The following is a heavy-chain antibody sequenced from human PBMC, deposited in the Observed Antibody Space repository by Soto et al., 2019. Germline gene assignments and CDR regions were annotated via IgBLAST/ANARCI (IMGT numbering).Heavy chain of an antibody. J-gene: IGHJ3*02. CDR1: GYTFTSYY. D-gene: IGHD3-22*01. V-gene: IGHV1-46*01. CDR2: INPSGGST. CDR3: ARDRGGYYDSSGYSNDAFDI. Sequence: GASVKVSCKASGYTFTSYYMHCVRQAPGQGLEWMGIINPSGGSTSYAQKFQGRVTMTRDTSTSTVYMELSSLRSEDTAVYYCARDRGGYYDSSGYSNDAFDIWGQGTMVTVSS.